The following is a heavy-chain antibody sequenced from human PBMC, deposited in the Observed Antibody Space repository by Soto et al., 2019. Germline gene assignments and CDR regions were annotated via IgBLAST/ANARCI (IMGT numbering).Heavy chain of an antibody. J-gene: IGHJ3*02. CDR3: ARGMFTTVTTLPNI. CDR1: GYTFTSYT. V-gene: IGHV1-3*01. CDR2: INAAKGNT. Sequence: QVQLVQSGAEVKKPGASVKVSCKASGYTFTSYTLHWVRQAPGQRPEWLGWINAAKGNTKYSEKFQDRVTMTRDTSATPVFLELSGLTSEDTALYFCARGMFTTVTTLPNIWGQGTLVTVSS. D-gene: IGHD4-17*01.